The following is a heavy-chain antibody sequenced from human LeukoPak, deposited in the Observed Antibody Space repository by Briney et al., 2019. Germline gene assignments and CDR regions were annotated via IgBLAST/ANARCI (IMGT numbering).Heavy chain of an antibody. D-gene: IGHD1-1*01. CDR2: IYSGGST. J-gene: IGHJ4*02. Sequence: GGSLRLSCAASGFAVSSTYMSWVRQAPGKGLDWVSVIYSGGSTYYADSVKGRFTISRDNSKNMVYLQMNSLRTEDTAVYYCARLPGGRQLNWGQGTLVTVSS. CDR3: ARLPGGRQLN. V-gene: IGHV3-53*01. CDR1: GFAVSSTY.